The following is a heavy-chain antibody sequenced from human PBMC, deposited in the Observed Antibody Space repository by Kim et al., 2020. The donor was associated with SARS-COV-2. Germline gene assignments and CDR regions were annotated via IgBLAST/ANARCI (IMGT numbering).Heavy chain of an antibody. D-gene: IGHD6-13*01. CDR2: IYYSGST. V-gene: IGHV4-39*01. J-gene: IGHJ4*02. CDR3: ASPGAAAAGKYYFDY. Sequence: SETLSLTCTVSGGSISSSSYYWGWIRQPPGKGLEWIGSIYYSGSTYYNPSLKSRVTISVDTSKNQFSLKLSSVTAADTAVYYCASPGAAAAGKYYFDYWGQGTLVTVSS. CDR1: GGSISSSSYY.